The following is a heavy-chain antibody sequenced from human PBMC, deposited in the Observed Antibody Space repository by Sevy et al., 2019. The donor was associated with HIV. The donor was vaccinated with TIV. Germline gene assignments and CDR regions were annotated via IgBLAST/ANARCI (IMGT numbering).Heavy chain of an antibody. CDR1: GFTFSSYA. D-gene: IGHD4-4*01. Sequence: GGSLRLSCAASGFTFSSYAMSWVRQAPGRGLEWVSAISGSGGSTYYADSVKGRFTISRDNSKNTLYLQMNSLRAEDTAVYYCVKSPSTTVTYYYGMDVWGQRTTVTVSS. V-gene: IGHV3-23*01. J-gene: IGHJ6*02. CDR3: VKSPSTTVTYYYGMDV. CDR2: ISGSGGST.